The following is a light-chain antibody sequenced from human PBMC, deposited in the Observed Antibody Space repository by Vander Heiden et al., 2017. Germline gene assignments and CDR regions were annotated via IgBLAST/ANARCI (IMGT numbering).Light chain of an antibody. Sequence: EIVLTQSPATLSLSPGERATLSCRASQSVSSSYLAWYQQKPGQAPRLLIYGASSRATGIPDRFSGRGSGTDFTLTISRLEPEDLAVYYCQQYGSSPPFTFGPGTNVDIK. V-gene: IGKV3-20*01. CDR2: GAS. J-gene: IGKJ3*01. CDR3: QQYGSSPPFT. CDR1: QSVSSSY.